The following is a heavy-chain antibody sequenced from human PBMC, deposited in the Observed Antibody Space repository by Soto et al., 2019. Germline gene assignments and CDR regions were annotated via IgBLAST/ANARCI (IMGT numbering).Heavy chain of an antibody. CDR3: ARAKTEADSSSSCLDY. CDR2: INHSGST. Sequence: ETLSLTCAVYGGPFSGYYWSWIRQPPGKGLEWIGEINHSGSTNYNPSLKSRVTISVDTSKNQFSLKLSSVTAADTAVYYCARAKTEADSSSSCLDYWGQGTLVTVSS. J-gene: IGHJ4*02. CDR1: GGPFSGYY. V-gene: IGHV4-34*01. D-gene: IGHD6-6*01.